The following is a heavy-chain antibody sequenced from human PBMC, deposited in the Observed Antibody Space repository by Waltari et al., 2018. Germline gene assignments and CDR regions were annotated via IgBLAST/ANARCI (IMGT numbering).Heavy chain of an antibody. D-gene: IGHD6-19*01. CDR2: IRYDGSNK. CDR3: ASADRAGSRLDY. Sequence: QAHLVASGGGVVQPGGSLRLSCAASGFTFTSYGMHWVLQAPEKGLEWVAFIRYDGSNKYYTDSVKGRFTISRDNSENTLDLQMNSLRPEDTAVYFCASADRAGSRLDYWGQGTLVTVSS. CDR1: GFTFTSYG. J-gene: IGHJ4*02. V-gene: IGHV3-30*02.